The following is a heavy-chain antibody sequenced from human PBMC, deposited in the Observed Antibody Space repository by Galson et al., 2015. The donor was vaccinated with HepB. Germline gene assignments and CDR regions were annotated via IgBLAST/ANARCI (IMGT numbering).Heavy chain of an antibody. Sequence: TLSLTCTVSGGSISSGSYYWSWIRQPAGKGLEWIGRIYTSGSTNYNPSLKSRVTISVDTSKNQFSLKLSSVTAADTAVYYCARGGLAGSTAIYYYYYGMDVWGQGTTVTVSS. CDR3: ARGGLAGSTAIYYYYYGMDV. V-gene: IGHV4-61*02. CDR1: GGSISSGSYY. D-gene: IGHD5/OR15-5a*01. CDR2: IYTSGST. J-gene: IGHJ6*02.